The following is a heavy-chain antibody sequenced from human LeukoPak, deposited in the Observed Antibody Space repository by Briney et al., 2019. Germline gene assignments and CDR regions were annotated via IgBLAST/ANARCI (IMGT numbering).Heavy chain of an antibody. J-gene: IGHJ4*02. CDR2: ISYDGSNK. Sequence: GRSLRLSCAASGFTFSSYGMHWVRQAPAKGLEWVAIISYDGSNKYYADSVKGRFTISRDNPKNTLYLQMNSLRAEDTAVYYCAKSTTVTQRGYFDYWGQGTLVTVSS. D-gene: IGHD4-17*01. V-gene: IGHV3-30*18. CDR3: AKSTTVTQRGYFDY. CDR1: GFTFSSYG.